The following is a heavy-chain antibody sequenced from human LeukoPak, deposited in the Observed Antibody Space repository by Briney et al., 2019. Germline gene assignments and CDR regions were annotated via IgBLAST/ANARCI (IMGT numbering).Heavy chain of an antibody. CDR2: IKQDGSEK. J-gene: IGHJ3*02. V-gene: IGHV3-7*03. CDR1: GFTFSSYW. Sequence: PGGSLRLSCAASGFTFSSYWMSWVRQAPGKGLEWVANIKQDGSEKYYVDSVKGRFTISRDNAKNSLYLQMSSLRAEDTAVYYCARDMYYDILTGYYNRAFDIWGQGTMVTVSS. CDR3: ARDMYYDILTGYYNRAFDI. D-gene: IGHD3-9*01.